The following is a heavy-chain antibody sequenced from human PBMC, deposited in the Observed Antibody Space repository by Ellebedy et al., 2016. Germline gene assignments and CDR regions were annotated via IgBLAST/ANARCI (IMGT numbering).Heavy chain of an antibody. D-gene: IGHD3-3*01. CDR3: ARRRYYDFWSGYRDEYYFDY. CDR2: IYYSGST. V-gene: IGHV4-59*08. CDR1: GGSISSYY. J-gene: IGHJ4*02. Sequence: SETLSLTCTVSGGSISSYYWSWIRQPPGKGLEWIGYIYYSGSTNYNPSFKRRVTISVDTSKNQFSLKLSSVTAADTAVYYCARRRYYDFWSGYRDEYYFDYWGQGTLVTVSS.